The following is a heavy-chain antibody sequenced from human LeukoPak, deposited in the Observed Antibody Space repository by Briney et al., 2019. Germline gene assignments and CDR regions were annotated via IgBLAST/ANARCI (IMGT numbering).Heavy chain of an antibody. V-gene: IGHV3-11*01. CDR2: ISSGGSAR. J-gene: IGHJ4*01. Sequence: GGSLRLSCAASGFTFSDYYMSWIRQAPGKGLQWVSHISSGGSARYYADSVRGRFTISRDNSKNTLYLQMDSLRAEDTAIYYCTKDREPDSGFDFDYWGQGTVVTVSS. D-gene: IGHD5-12*01. CDR3: TKDREPDSGFDFDY. CDR1: GFTFSDYY.